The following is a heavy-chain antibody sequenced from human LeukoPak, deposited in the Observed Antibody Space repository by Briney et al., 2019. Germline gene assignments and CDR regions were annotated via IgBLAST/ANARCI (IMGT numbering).Heavy chain of an antibody. J-gene: IGHJ6*02. CDR3: ARGGGTGYYNIPSYYYYGMDV. Sequence: PSETLSLTCTVSSGSISSYYWSWIRQPPGKGLEWSRYIYYSGSTNYNPSLKSRVTISVDTSKNSASLKLSSVTAADTAVYYCARGGGTGYYNIPSYYYYGMDVWGQGNPGHRLL. V-gene: IGHV4-59*01. CDR2: IYYSGST. D-gene: IGHD3-9*01. CDR1: SGSISSYY.